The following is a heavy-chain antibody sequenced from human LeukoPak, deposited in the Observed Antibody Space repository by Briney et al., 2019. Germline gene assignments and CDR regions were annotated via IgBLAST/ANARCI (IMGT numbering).Heavy chain of an antibody. CDR2: INPNSGGT. J-gene: IGHJ5*02. CDR1: GYTFTGFY. D-gene: IGHD2-2*01. CDR3: ARDRIDIVVVPTENWFDP. Sequence: ASVKVSCKASGYTFTGFYIHWVRQAPGQGLEWMGWINPNSGGTKYAQRFQGRVTMTRDTSISTAYMELSRLRSDDTAVYYCARDRIDIVVVPTENWFDPWGQGTLVTVSS. V-gene: IGHV1-2*02.